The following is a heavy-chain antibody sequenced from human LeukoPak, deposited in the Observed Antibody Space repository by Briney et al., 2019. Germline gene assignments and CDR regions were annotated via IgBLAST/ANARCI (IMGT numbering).Heavy chain of an antibody. Sequence: PGGSLRLSCAASGFTFSSYWMSWVRQAPGRGLEWVANIKQDGSEKSFVDAVKGRFSISRDNAKNSLYLQMNSLRVEDTAVYYCARLRGYYDTSGPIFDYWGQGTLVTVSS. CDR1: GFTFSSYW. CDR2: IKQDGSEK. V-gene: IGHV3-7*01. D-gene: IGHD3-22*01. J-gene: IGHJ4*02. CDR3: ARLRGYYDTSGPIFDY.